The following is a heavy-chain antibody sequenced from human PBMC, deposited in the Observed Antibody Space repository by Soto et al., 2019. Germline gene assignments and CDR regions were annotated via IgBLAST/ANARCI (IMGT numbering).Heavy chain of an antibody. CDR2: ISVHNGYT. J-gene: IGHJ4*02. V-gene: IGHV1-18*01. CDR1: GYTFSSYG. CDR3: ARLEHNFGPHDY. Sequence: QVQLAQSGAEVKKPGASVTVSCKASGYTFSSYGISWVRQAPGQGLEWVGWISVHNGYTKYATELQGRVTMTTDTSTSTAYMELRSLRSDDSSVYFCARLEHNFGPHDYWGQGTLVTVTS. D-gene: IGHD1-1*01.